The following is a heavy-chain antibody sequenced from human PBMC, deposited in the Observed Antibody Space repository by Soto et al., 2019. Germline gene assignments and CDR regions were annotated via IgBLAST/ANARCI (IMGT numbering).Heavy chain of an antibody. CDR3: ARGGQWLALDSDRPHFDY. J-gene: IGHJ4*02. V-gene: IGHV1-3*01. Sequence: GPSVKVSCKASGYTFTSYAMHWVRQAPGQRLEWMGWINAGNGNTKYSQKFQVRVTITRDKSASTAYMELSSLRSEDTAVYYCARGGQWLALDSDRPHFDYWGQGTLVTVSS. CDR1: GYTFTSYA. CDR2: INAGNGNT. D-gene: IGHD6-19*01.